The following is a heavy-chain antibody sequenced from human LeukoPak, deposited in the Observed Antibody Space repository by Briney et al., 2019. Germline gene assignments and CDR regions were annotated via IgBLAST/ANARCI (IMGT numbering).Heavy chain of an antibody. CDR2: IYYSGST. J-gene: IGHJ4*02. CDR3: ARGALWFGDASGSVPFDY. V-gene: IGHV4-39*07. D-gene: IGHD3-10*01. Sequence: ETLSLTCTVSGGSISSSSYYWGWIRQPPGKGLEWIGSIYYSGSTYYNPSLKSRVTISVDTSKNQFSLKLSSVTAADTAVYYCARGALWFGDASGSVPFDYWGQGTLVTVSS. CDR1: GGSISSSSYY.